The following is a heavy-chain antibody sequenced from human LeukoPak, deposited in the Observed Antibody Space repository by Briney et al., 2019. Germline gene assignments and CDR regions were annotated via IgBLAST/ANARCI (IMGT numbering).Heavy chain of an antibody. J-gene: IGHJ5*01. CDR1: GFTFSNFA. CDR3: AKDLTSGDGKWEFDS. Sequence: QAGGSLRLSCAASGFTFSNFAMAWVRQSPGKGLEWVSGIYAGGGSKYYADSVRGRFTISRDNARDMVLLQMNSLRGDDTAVYFCAKDLTSGDGKWEFDSWGQGTLVTVA. CDR2: IYAGGGSK. V-gene: IGHV3-23*01. D-gene: IGHD3-9*01.